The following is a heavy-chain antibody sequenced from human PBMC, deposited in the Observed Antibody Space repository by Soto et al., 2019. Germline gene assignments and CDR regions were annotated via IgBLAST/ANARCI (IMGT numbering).Heavy chain of an antibody. CDR1: GGSISSGGYY. V-gene: IGHV4-31*03. Sequence: SETLSLTCTVSGGSISSGGYYWSWIRQHPGKGLEWIGYIYYSGSTYYNPSLKSRVTISVDTSKNQFSLKLSSVTAADTAVYYCARGSVYLSSFDPWGQGTLVTVSS. J-gene: IGHJ5*02. CDR2: IYYSGST. CDR3: ARGSVYLSSFDP.